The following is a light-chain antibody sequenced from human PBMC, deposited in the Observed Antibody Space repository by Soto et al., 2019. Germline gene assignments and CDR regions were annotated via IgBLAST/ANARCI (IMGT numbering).Light chain of an antibody. CDR1: QSVSNNY. Sequence: ESVLTQSPGTLSLSPGERATLSCRTSQSVSNNYLAWYQQKPGQAPRLLIYGASSRATGIPDRFSGSGSGTDFTLSISRLEPEDFAVYYCQHYSSLGTFGQGTKLDIK. J-gene: IGKJ1*01. CDR3: QHYSSLGT. V-gene: IGKV3-20*01. CDR2: GAS.